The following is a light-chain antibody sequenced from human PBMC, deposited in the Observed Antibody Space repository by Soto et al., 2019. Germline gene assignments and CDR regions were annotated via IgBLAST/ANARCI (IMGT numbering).Light chain of an antibody. CDR3: SSYAGSNNFDVV. J-gene: IGLJ2*01. V-gene: IGLV2-8*01. CDR2: EVS. Sequence: QPVLTQPASVSGSPGQSITISCTGTSSDVGGYNYVSWYQQHPGKAPKLMIYEVSKRPSGVPDRFSGSKSGNTASLTVSGLQAEDEADYYCSSYAGSNNFDVVFGGGTKVTVL. CDR1: SSDVGGYNY.